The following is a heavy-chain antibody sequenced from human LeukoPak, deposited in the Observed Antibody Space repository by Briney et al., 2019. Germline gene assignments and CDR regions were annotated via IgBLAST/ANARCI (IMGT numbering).Heavy chain of an antibody. Sequence: GGSLRLSCAASGFTFSSYEMSWVRQAPGKGLVWVSYISSSGSTIYYADSVKGRFTISRDNAKNSLYLQMNSLRAEDTAVYYCAREAVTYFDYWGQGTLVTVSS. CDR1: GFTFSSYE. J-gene: IGHJ4*02. CDR3: AREAVTYFDY. CDR2: ISSSGSTI. D-gene: IGHD4-17*01. V-gene: IGHV3-48*03.